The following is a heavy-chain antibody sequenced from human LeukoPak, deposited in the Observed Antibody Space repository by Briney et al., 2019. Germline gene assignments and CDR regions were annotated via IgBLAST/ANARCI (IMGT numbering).Heavy chain of an antibody. CDR1: GGSISSYY. Sequence: SETLFLTCTVSGGSISSYYWSWIRQPPGKGLEWIGYIYTSGSTNYNPSLKSRVTISVDTSKNQFSLKLSSVTAADTAVYYCARHRAEMATNTDDTFDIWGQGTMVTVSS. CDR3: ARHRAEMATNTDDTFDI. J-gene: IGHJ3*02. CDR2: IYTSGST. V-gene: IGHV4-4*09. D-gene: IGHD5-24*01.